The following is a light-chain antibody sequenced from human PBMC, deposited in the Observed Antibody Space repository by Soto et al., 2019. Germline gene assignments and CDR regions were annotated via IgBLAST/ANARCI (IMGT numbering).Light chain of an antibody. CDR3: QQYNNWPPWT. V-gene: IGKV3-15*01. CDR1: QSVSSN. Sequence: EIVMTQSPATLSVSPGERATLSCRASQSVSSNLAWYQQKPGQAPRLLIYGASTRATGIPARFSGSGSGTDVTLTISSLQAEDFAVYYWQQYNNWPPWTFGQGTKVEIK. CDR2: GAS. J-gene: IGKJ1*01.